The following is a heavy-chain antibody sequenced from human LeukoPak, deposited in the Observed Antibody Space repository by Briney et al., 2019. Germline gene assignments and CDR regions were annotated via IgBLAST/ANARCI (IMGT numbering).Heavy chain of an antibody. V-gene: IGHV3-9*01. J-gene: IGHJ4*02. Sequence: QPGGSLRLSCAASGFTFDDYAMHWVRQAPGKGLERVSGISWNSGSIGYADSVKGRFTISRDNAKNSLYLQMNSLRAEDTALYYCAKAFSSSWPYYFDYWGQGTLVTVSS. D-gene: IGHD6-13*01. CDR2: ISWNSGSI. CDR1: GFTFDDYA. CDR3: AKAFSSSWPYYFDY.